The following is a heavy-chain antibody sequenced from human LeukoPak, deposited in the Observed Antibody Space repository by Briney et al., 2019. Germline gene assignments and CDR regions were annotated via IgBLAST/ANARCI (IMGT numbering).Heavy chain of an antibody. CDR2: ISSSGSTI. D-gene: IGHD2-15*01. J-gene: IGHJ4*02. Sequence: PGGSPRLSCTASGFTFSSYSMNWVRQAPGKGLEWVSYISSSGSTIYYADSVKGRFTISRDNAKNSLYLQMNSLRAEDTAVYYCARDLSLYCSGGSCYSLNYWGQGTLVTVSS. CDR3: ARDLSLYCSGGSCYSLNY. V-gene: IGHV3-48*04. CDR1: GFTFSSYS.